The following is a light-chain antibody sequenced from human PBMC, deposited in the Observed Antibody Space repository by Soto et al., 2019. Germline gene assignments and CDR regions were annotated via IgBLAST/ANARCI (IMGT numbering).Light chain of an antibody. V-gene: IGKV1-5*01. J-gene: IGKJ5*01. CDR3: QQYENLPIT. CDR1: QSISRS. CDR2: DAS. Sequence: DLQMTQSPSTLSASVGDRVTITCRASQSISRSLAWYQQKSGKAPKLLIYDASSLESGVPSRFSGSGFGTEFTLTINNLQPEDIATYYCQQYENLPITFGQGTRLEIK.